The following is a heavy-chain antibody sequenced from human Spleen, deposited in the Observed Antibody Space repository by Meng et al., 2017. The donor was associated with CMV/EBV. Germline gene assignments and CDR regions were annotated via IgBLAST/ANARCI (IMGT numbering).Heavy chain of an antibody. CDR2: NHRNTGST. J-gene: IGHJ4*02. CDR1: GYTFTGQY. V-gene: IGHV1-2*02. CDR3: ARDHNWGLDY. Sequence: SCNAAGYTFTGQYMRWVRQAPGEGLEWMGWNHRNTGSTSYAQNLQGRVTMTRDTSIRTVYMELTSLRSDDTAIYYCARDHNWGLDYWGQGTLVTVSS. D-gene: IGHD7-27*01.